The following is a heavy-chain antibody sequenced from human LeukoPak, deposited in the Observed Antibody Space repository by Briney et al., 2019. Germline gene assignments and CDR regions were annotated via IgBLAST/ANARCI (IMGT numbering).Heavy chain of an antibody. J-gene: IGHJ4*02. V-gene: IGHV3-33*08. CDR2: IWYDGSNR. D-gene: IGHD1-1*01. CDR3: ARGGIASDGSGSFDY. Sequence: GGSLRLSCAASGFTFSAFSTTWVRQAPGKGLEWVAVIWYDGSNRYYEDSVKGRFTISRDKSKNTLYLQMDSLRAEDTAVYYCARGGIASDGSGSFDYWGQGILVTVSS. CDR1: GFTFSAFS.